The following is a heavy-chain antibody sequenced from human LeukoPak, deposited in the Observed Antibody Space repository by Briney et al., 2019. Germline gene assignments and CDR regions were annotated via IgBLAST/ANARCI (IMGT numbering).Heavy chain of an antibody. CDR2: ISYDGSNK. Sequence: GGSLRLSCAASGFTFSSYAMHWVRQAPGKGLEWVAVISYDGSNKYYADSVKGRFTISRDNSKNTLYLQMNSLRAEDTAVYCCAARGNYFDYWGQGTLVTVSS. CDR1: GFTFSSYA. CDR3: AARGNYFDY. J-gene: IGHJ4*02. V-gene: IGHV3-30-3*01.